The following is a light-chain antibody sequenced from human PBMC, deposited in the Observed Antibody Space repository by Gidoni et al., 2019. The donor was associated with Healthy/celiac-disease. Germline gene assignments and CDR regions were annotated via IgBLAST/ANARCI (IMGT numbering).Light chain of an antibody. Sequence: IVLPQSPATLSLSPGEIATLSCRASQSVSSHLAWYQQKPGQAPRLLIYDASNRATGIPARFSGSGSGTDVTLTISSLEPEDFAVYYCQQRSNWRALTFGGGTKVEIK. V-gene: IGKV3-11*01. CDR1: QSVSSH. CDR3: QQRSNWRALT. J-gene: IGKJ4*01. CDR2: DAS.